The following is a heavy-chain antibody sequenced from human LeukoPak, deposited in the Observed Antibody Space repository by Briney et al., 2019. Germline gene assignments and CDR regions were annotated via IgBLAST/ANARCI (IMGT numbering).Heavy chain of an antibody. V-gene: IGHV4-30-4*08. Sequence: PSETLSLTCTVSGGSISSGDYYWSWIRQPPGKGLEWIGYIYYSGSAYYNPSLKSRVTISVDPSKNQFSLKLSSVTAADTAVYYCARVLGDYGIGYWGQGTLVTVSS. CDR1: GGSISSGDYY. J-gene: IGHJ4*02. D-gene: IGHD4-17*01. CDR3: ARVLGDYGIGY. CDR2: IYYSGSA.